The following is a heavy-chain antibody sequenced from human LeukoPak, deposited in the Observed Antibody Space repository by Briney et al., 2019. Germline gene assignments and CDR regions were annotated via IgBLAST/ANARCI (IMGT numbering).Heavy chain of an antibody. D-gene: IGHD3-22*01. Sequence: SETLSLTCTVSGGSISSTSYYWGWIRQPPGKGLEWIGSMYDSESSYYNPSLKSRVTISIDTSKNQFSLKLSSVTAADTAVYYCARHWYYYDSRGSESNYWGQGTLVTVSS. CDR3: ARHWYYYDSRGSESNY. J-gene: IGHJ4*02. CDR1: GGSISSTSYY. V-gene: IGHV4-39*01. CDR2: MYDSESS.